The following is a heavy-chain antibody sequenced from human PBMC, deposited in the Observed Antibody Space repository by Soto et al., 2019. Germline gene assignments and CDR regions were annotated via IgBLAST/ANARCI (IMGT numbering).Heavy chain of an antibody. V-gene: IGHV1-18*01. J-gene: IGHJ6*02. D-gene: IGHD6-25*01. CDR3: ARRSGYNYYYYYGMDV. Sequence: QVQLVQSGPEVKKPGASVKVSCKASGYTFSSYGISWVRQAPGQGLEWMGWISGYNGNTNYAQKFQGRVTITADKSTSTAYMELSSLRSEDTAVYYCARRSGYNYYYYYGMDVWGQGTTVTVSS. CDR2: ISGYNGNT. CDR1: GYTFSSYG.